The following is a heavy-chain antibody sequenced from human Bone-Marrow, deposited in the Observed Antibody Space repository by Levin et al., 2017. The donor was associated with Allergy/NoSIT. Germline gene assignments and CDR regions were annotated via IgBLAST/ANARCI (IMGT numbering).Heavy chain of an antibody. CDR3: ARDFRRGIVGWFDP. Sequence: ASVKVSCKASGYIFTTYAMNWVRQAPGEGLEWMGWINTNTGNPTYAQGFTGRFVFTLDTSVNTAYLQINSLKAEDTAVYFCARDFRRGIVGWFDPWGQGTLVIVSS. CDR2: INTNTGNP. J-gene: IGHJ5*02. V-gene: IGHV7-4-1*02. D-gene: IGHD1-26*01. CDR1: GYIFTTYA.